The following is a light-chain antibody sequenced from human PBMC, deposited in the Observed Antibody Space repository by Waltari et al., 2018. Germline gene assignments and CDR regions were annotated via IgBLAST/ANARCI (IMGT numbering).Light chain of an antibody. Sequence: QSALTQPASVSGSPGQSITISCTGTSSDVGGYNYVSWYQQHPGKAPKLMIYEVSNRPSGVSARFSGSKSDNTASLTISGLQAEDEADCYCNSYSSSHIRVFGGGTKLTVL. J-gene: IGLJ3*02. V-gene: IGLV2-14*01. CDR2: EVS. CDR3: NSYSSSHIRV. CDR1: SSDVGGYNY.